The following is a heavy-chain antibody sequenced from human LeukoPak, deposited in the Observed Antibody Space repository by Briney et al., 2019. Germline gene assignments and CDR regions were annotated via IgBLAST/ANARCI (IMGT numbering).Heavy chain of an antibody. CDR1: GFTFSDYW. Sequence: GGSLRLSCVGSGFTFSDYWMSWVRQAPGKGLEWVANIKQDGSEKDYVDALKGRFTISRDNAKNSLYLQMNSLRAEETAVYYCARDPSGWHSMDYWGQGTLVTVSS. D-gene: IGHD6-19*01. V-gene: IGHV3-7*01. CDR3: ARDPSGWHSMDY. CDR2: IKQDGSEK. J-gene: IGHJ4*02.